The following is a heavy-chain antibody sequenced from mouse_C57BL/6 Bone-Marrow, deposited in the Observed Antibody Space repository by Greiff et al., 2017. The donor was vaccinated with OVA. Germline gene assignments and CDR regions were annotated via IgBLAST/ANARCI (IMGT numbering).Heavy chain of an antibody. V-gene: IGHV6-3*01. J-gene: IGHJ2*01. Sequence: EVKLMESGGGLVQPGGSMKLSCVASGFTFSNYWMNWVRQSPEKGLEWVAQIRLKSDNYATHYAESVKGRFTISRDDSKSSVYLQMNNLRAEDTGIYYCTNYGSPYFDYWGQGTTLTVSS. CDR1: GFTFSNYW. CDR3: TNYGSPYFDY. CDR2: IRLKSDNYAT. D-gene: IGHD1-1*01.